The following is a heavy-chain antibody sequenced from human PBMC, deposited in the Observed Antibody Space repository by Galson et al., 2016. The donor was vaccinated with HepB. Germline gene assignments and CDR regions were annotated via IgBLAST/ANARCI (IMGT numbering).Heavy chain of an antibody. CDR2: ISYHGIIQ. J-gene: IGHJ4*02. V-gene: IGHV3-30*18. Sequence: SLRLSCAASGFTFSNYGTHWVRQAPGKGLEWVAFISYHGIIQHYADSVKGRFTISRDNSKNALFLEMNSLRPEDTAVYYCAKGKGGSGYYFDYWGQGTLVTVSS. CDR3: AKGKGGSGYYFDY. D-gene: IGHD6-19*01. CDR1: GFTFSNYG.